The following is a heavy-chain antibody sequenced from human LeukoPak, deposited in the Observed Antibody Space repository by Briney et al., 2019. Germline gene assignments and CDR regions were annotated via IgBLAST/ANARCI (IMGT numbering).Heavy chain of an antibody. CDR2: IKQDGSAK. CDR1: GFALSNHW. Sequence: GGSLRLSCTASGFALSNHWMNWVRQAPGKGLEWVANIKQDGSAKCCVDSVKGRFTISRDNTKNSLYLQMNSLRAEDTALYYCGREAGRTLDLWGRGNLVPVSS. V-gene: IGHV3-7*03. CDR3: GREAGRTLDL. J-gene: IGHJ2*01. D-gene: IGHD1-7*01.